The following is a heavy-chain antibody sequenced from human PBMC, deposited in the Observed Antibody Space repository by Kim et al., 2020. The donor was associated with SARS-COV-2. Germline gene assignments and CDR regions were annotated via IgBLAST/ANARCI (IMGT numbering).Heavy chain of an antibody. CDR2: K. V-gene: IGHV3-7*04. Sequence: KLCGGSVEGRFTISRDNAKNSVYLQMSGLRDDDTATYFCARAGGVGTVDYWGQGILVTVSS. J-gene: IGHJ4*02. CDR3: ARAGGVGTVDY. D-gene: IGHD1-7*01.